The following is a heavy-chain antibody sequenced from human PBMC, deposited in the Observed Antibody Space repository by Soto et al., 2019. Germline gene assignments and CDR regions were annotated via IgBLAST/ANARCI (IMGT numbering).Heavy chain of an antibody. D-gene: IGHD7-27*01. J-gene: IGHJ4*02. CDR3: ARALSGLDY. CDR1: GGSISSYY. CDR2: IYYSGST. Sequence: QVQLQESGPGLVKPSETLSLTCTVSGGSISSYYWSWIRQPPGKGLEWIGYIYYSGSTNYNPSLKSRVTLSVDTSKNQFSLKLSSVTAADTAVYYCARALSGLDYWGQGTLVTVSS. V-gene: IGHV4-59*01.